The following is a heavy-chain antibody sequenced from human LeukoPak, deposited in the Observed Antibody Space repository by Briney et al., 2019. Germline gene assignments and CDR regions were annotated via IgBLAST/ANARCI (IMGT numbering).Heavy chain of an antibody. V-gene: IGHV1-2*02. Sequence: ASVKVSCKASGYTFTGYYMHWVRQAPGQGLEWMGWINPNSGGTNYAQKFQGRVTMTRGTSISTAYMELSRLRSDDTAVYYCARVAYCGGDCYRNWGQGTLVTVSS. CDR2: INPNSGGT. CDR3: ARVAYCGGDCYRN. D-gene: IGHD2-21*02. CDR1: GYTFTGYY. J-gene: IGHJ4*02.